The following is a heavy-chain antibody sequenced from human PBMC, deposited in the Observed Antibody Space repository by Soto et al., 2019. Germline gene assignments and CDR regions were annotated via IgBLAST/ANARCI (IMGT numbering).Heavy chain of an antibody. D-gene: IGHD3-22*01. Sequence: QVQLVQSGAEVKKPGSSVKVSCKASGGTFSSYAISWVRQAPGQGLEWMGGIIPIFGTANYAQKFQGRVTITADESTRTAYMELSSMRSEDTAVYYCAREIWDYYDSSPHMGPLDYWGQGTLVTVSS. J-gene: IGHJ4*02. CDR2: IIPIFGTA. CDR3: AREIWDYYDSSPHMGPLDY. CDR1: GGTFSSYA. V-gene: IGHV1-69*01.